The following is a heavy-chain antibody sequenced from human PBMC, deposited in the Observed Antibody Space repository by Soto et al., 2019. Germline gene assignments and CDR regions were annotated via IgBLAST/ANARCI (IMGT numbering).Heavy chain of an antibody. Sequence: EVQLLESGGGLVQPGGSLRLSCAASGFTFSSYALNWVRQAPGKGLEWVSASSSGDITYYADSVRGRFTISRDNSKNTLYLQMNSLRAEDTAVYYCANTRPIAAPGPFDSWGQGTLVTVSS. V-gene: IGHV3-23*01. CDR3: ANTRPIAAPGPFDS. CDR1: GFTFSSYA. J-gene: IGHJ4*02. CDR2: SSSGDIT. D-gene: IGHD6-13*01.